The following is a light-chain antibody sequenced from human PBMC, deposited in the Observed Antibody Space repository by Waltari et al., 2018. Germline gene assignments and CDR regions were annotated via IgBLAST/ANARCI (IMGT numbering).Light chain of an antibody. Sequence: QSVLTQPPSVSGAPGQRVTISCTGSSSNIRAGADVHWYQQFSGTAPKLLIFDNDNRPSGVPDRFSGSRSGTSAYLAITGLQTDDEADYFCQSYDSGQWVFGGGTKVTVL. J-gene: IGLJ3*02. CDR1: SSNIRAGAD. CDR2: DND. V-gene: IGLV1-40*01. CDR3: QSYDSGQWV.